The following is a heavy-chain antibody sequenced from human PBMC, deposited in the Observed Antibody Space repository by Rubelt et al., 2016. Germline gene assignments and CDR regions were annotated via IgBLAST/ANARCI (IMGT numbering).Heavy chain of an antibody. Sequence: QVQLQQWGAGLLKPSETLSLTCAVYGGSFSRYYWNWIRQPPGKGLEWIGEINHSGRTNYNPSLKSRTIISVHTSKSQFSLELSSVTAADTAVYYCAKELCSGGNCYLGYWGQGTRVTVSS. D-gene: IGHD2-15*01. J-gene: IGHJ4*02. V-gene: IGHV4-34*01. CDR3: AKELCSGGNCYLGY. CDR2: INHSGRT. CDR1: GGSFSRYY.